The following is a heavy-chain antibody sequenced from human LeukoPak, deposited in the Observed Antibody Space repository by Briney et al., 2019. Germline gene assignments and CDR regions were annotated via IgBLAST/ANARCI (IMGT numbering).Heavy chain of an antibody. Sequence: GGSLRLSCEASGFTFSSYAMSWVRQAPGKGLEWVSAISGSGGSTYYADSVKGRFTISRDNSKNTLYLQMNSLRAEDTAVYYCAKTDYYDSSGYGRVFDYWGQGTLVTVSS. V-gene: IGHV3-23*01. CDR2: ISGSGGST. J-gene: IGHJ4*02. CDR3: AKTDYYDSSGYGRVFDY. D-gene: IGHD3-22*01. CDR1: GFTFSSYA.